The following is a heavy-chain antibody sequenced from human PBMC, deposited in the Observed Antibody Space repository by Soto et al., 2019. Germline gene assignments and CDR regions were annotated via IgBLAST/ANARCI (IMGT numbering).Heavy chain of an antibody. CDR3: GRVVVAATPWFDP. D-gene: IGHD2-15*01. CDR1: GGSISSSSYY. J-gene: IGHJ5*02. Sequence: SETLSLTCTVSGGSISSSSYYWGWIRQPPGKGLEWIGSIYYSGSTYYNPSLKSRVTISVDTSKNQFSLKLSSVTAADTAVYYCGRVVVAATPWFDPWGQGTLVTVSS. CDR2: IYYSGST. V-gene: IGHV4-39*01.